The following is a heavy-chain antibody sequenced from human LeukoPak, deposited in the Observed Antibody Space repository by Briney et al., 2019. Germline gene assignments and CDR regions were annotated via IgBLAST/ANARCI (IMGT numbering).Heavy chain of an antibody. Sequence: GGSLRLSCAASGFTFSRYYMSWVRQTPGKGLEWVSGISGNGVKTFYADSVKGRFTISRDNSKKTVDLQMNSLRVEDTAIFYRAKIVVPAAYYFYGMDVWGQGTTVTVSS. CDR1: GFTFSRYY. J-gene: IGHJ6*02. D-gene: IGHD2-2*01. V-gene: IGHV3-23*01. CDR3: AKIVVPAAYYFYGMDV. CDR2: ISGNGVKT.